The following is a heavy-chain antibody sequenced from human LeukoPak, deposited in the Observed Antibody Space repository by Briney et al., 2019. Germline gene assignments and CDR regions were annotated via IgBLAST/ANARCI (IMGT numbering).Heavy chain of an antibody. Sequence: GGSLTLSCAGSGFTFSSYAMSWVRQAPGQGLEWVSVISDSGDYTYYADSVKGRFTISRDNSKDTLYLQMNNLKAEDTAVYYCANNEWQWGQGTLVTVSS. D-gene: IGHD2-8*01. CDR3: ANNEWQ. V-gene: IGHV3-23*01. CDR2: ISDSGDYT. CDR1: GFTFSSYA. J-gene: IGHJ1*01.